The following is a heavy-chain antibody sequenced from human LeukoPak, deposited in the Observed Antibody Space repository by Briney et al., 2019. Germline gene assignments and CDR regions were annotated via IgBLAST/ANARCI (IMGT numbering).Heavy chain of an antibody. CDR1: GFTFSSYD. V-gene: IGHV3-23*01. Sequence: GGSLRLSCAASGFTFSSYDLSWVRQAPGKGLECVSAIRRGVGSTYYADSVKGRFTISRDNSKNALYLQMNSLRVEDTAVYYCVPLNWNPPGDFDRWGQGTLVTVSS. CDR2: IRRGVGST. J-gene: IGHJ4*02. D-gene: IGHD1-20*01. CDR3: VPLNWNPPGDFDR.